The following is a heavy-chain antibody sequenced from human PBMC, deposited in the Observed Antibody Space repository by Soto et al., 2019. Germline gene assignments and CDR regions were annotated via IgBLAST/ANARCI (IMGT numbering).Heavy chain of an antibody. D-gene: IGHD3-22*01. V-gene: IGHV3-9*01. CDR1: GFTFDDYA. Sequence: LRLSCAASGFTFDDYAMHWVRQTPGKGLEWVAGIRWNSGGLGYADSVKGRFTISRDDAKNSLFLQMSSLKPEDTALYYCVKDFRPSEYDSSGYFDFWGQGTLVTVSS. CDR3: VKDFRPSEYDSSGYFDF. J-gene: IGHJ4*02. CDR2: IRWNSGGL.